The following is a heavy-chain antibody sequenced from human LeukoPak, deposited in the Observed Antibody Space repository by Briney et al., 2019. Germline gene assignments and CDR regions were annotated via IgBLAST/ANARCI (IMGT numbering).Heavy chain of an antibody. D-gene: IGHD2-2*02. CDR3: AKVCRNGIPHPRRGAFDI. Sequence: GSLRLSCAASGFTFSSYGMSWVRQAPGKGLEWVSAISGSGGSTYYADSVKGRFTISRDNSKNTLYLQMNSLRAEDTAVYYCAKVCRNGIPHPRRGAFDIWGQGTMVTVSS. CDR2: ISGSGGST. CDR1: GFTFSSYG. V-gene: IGHV3-23*01. J-gene: IGHJ3*02.